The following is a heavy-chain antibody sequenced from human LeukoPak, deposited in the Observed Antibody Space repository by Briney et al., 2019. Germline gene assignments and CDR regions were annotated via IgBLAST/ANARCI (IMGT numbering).Heavy chain of an antibody. CDR2: IIPIFGTA. CDR3: ARSDYEDYDFWSGWGSAFDI. D-gene: IGHD3-3*01. Sequence: GASVKVSSKASGGTFSSYAISWVRQAPGQGLEWMGGIIPIFGTANYAQKFQGRVTITADESTSTAYMELSSLRSEDTAVYYCARSDYEDYDFWSGWGSAFDIWGQGTMVTVSS. CDR1: GGTFSSYA. V-gene: IGHV1-69*13. J-gene: IGHJ3*02.